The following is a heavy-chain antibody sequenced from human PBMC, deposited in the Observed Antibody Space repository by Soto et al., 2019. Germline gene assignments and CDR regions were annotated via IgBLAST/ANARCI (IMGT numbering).Heavy chain of an antibody. Sequence: QVQLVESGGSVVQPGRSLRLSCEASGFTFTSYAMHWVRQAPGKGLEWVAVISYDGINEYYADSVKGRFTISRDNSKNTLFLQMGSLRVEDTAVYYCARERLRLGELSLIGYFDYWGQGTLVTVSS. J-gene: IGHJ4*02. D-gene: IGHD3-16*02. CDR1: GFTFTSYA. CDR3: ARERLRLGELSLIGYFDY. CDR2: ISYDGINE. V-gene: IGHV3-30*15.